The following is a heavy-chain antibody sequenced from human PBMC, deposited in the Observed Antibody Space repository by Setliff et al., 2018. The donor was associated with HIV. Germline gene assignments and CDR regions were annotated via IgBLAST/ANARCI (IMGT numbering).Heavy chain of an antibody. Sequence: SETLSLTCTVSGGSITNHYWSWIRQPAGKGLEWIGRIYGSGITSYNPSLQRPVTMSVDTSKNQFSLRLNFVTAADTAVYYCALTGHRLLRGYMDVWGKGTTVTVSS. D-gene: IGHD2-15*01. V-gene: IGHV4-4*07. CDR2: IYGSGIT. J-gene: IGHJ6*03. CDR1: GGSITNHY. CDR3: ALTGHRLLRGYMDV.